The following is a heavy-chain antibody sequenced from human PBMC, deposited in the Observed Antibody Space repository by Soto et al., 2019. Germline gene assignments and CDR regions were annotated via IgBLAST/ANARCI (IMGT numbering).Heavy chain of an antibody. CDR1: GYTFTSYR. J-gene: IGHJ5*02. CDR2: ISAYNGNT. V-gene: IGHV1-18*01. Sequence: ASVKVSCKASGYTFTSYRISWVRQAPGQGLEWMGWISAYNGNTNYAQKLQGRVTMTTDTSTSTAYMELRSLRSDDTAVYYCARRGFYYDILTGYYYSNWFAPWGQGPLVTVSS. CDR3: ARRGFYYDILTGYYYSNWFAP. D-gene: IGHD3-9*01.